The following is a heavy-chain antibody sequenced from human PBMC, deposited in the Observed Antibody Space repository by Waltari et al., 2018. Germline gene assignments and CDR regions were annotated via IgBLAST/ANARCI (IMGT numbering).Heavy chain of an antibody. D-gene: IGHD2-15*01. CDR1: GFTFGDYA. J-gene: IGHJ4*02. CDR3: TRGDIVVVVAPIGY. Sequence: EVQLVESGGGLVQPGRSLRLSCTASGFTFGDYAMSWFRQAPGKGLEWVGFIRSKAYGGTTEYAASVKGRFTISRDDSKSIAYLQMNSLKTEDTAVYYCTRGDIVVVVAPIGYWGQGTLVTVSS. V-gene: IGHV3-49*03. CDR2: IRSKAYGGTT.